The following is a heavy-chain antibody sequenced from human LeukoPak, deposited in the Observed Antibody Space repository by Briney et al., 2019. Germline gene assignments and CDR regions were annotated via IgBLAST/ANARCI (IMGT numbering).Heavy chain of an antibody. CDR3: ARGMGTTTFADFDY. D-gene: IGHD1/OR15-1a*01. Sequence: ASVKVSCKASGYTFTRYGVSWVRQAPGQGLEWMGWISAHNGNTNYAQNLQGRVSMTTDSSTSTAYMELRSLRADDTAVYYCARGMGTTTFADFDYWGQGTLVTVSS. CDR1: GYTFTRYG. J-gene: IGHJ4*02. CDR2: ISAHNGNT. V-gene: IGHV1-18*01.